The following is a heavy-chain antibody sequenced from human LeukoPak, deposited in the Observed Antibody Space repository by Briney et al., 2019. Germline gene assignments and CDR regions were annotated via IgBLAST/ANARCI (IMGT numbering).Heavy chain of an antibody. Sequence: SETLSLTCTVSGGSISSGGYYWSWIRQPPGKGLEWIGYIYHSGSTYYNPSLKSRVTISVDTSKNQFSLKLSSVTAADTAVYYCARDSEGTGYWGQGTLVTVSS. V-gene: IGHV4-30-2*05. D-gene: IGHD1-14*01. CDR2: IYHSGST. CDR3: ARDSEGTGY. J-gene: IGHJ4*02. CDR1: GGSISSGGYY.